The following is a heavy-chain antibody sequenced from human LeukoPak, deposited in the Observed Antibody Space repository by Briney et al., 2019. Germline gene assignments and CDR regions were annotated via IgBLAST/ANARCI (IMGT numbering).Heavy chain of an antibody. CDR2: IIPILGIA. CDR1: GGTFSSYA. V-gene: IGHV1-69*04. Sequence: SVKVSCKASGGTFSSYAISWVRQAPGQGLEWMGRIIPILGIANYAQKFQGRVTITADKSTSTAYMELSSLRSEDTAVYYCARGSSGWYLDYWGQGTLVTVSS. D-gene: IGHD6-19*01. J-gene: IGHJ4*02. CDR3: ARGSSGWYLDY.